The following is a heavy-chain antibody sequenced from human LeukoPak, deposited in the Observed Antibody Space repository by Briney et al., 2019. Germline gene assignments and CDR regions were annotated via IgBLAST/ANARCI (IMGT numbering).Heavy chain of an antibody. CDR3: AKGGERSSSSMDY. Sequence: GGSLRLSCAASEFTFSSYWMNWVRQAPGKGLEWVSSISSRSSYIYYADSVKGRFTISRDNAKNSLYLQMQSLRAEDTAVYYCAKGGERSSSSMDYWGQGTLVTVSS. J-gene: IGHJ4*02. CDR2: ISSRSSYI. V-gene: IGHV3-21*06. CDR1: EFTFSSYW. D-gene: IGHD6-13*01.